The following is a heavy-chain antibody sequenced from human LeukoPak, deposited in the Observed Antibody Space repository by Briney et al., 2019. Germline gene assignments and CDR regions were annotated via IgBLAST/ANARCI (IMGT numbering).Heavy chain of an antibody. CDR2: IYYSGST. V-gene: IGHV4-31*01. CDR3: ARDLTGDQFFDP. D-gene: IGHD7-27*01. CDR1: GGSISNDGYY. J-gene: IGHJ5*02. Sequence: KPSQTLSLTCNVSGGSISNDGYYWSWIRQHPGKGLEWLGYIYYSGSTYYNPSLKSPVTLSVDTSKSQFSLRLSSVTAADTAVYYCARDLTGDQFFDPWGQGTLVTVSS.